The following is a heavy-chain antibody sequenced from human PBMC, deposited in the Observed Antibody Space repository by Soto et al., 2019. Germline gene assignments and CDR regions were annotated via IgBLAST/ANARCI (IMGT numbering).Heavy chain of an antibody. D-gene: IGHD3-3*01. CDR3: AKEFFSPQAYWFFDL. V-gene: IGHV3-30*18. CDR2: IAADGLAQ. Sequence: QVQLVESGGGVVQPGRSLRLSCAASGFTYSTFGMHWVRQAPGKGLERVAVIAADGLAQYSADSVKGRFTISRDNSENTLFLQMNNLGAEDTAVYYCAKEFFSPQAYWFFDLWGRGTLVTVSS. CDR1: GFTYSTFG. J-gene: IGHJ2*01.